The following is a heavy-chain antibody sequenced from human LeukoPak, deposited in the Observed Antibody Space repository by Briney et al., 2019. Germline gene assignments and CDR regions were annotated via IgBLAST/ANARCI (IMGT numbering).Heavy chain of an antibody. CDR2: INPSGGST. Sequence: GASVKVSCKASGYTFTGYYMHWVRQAPGQGLEWMGIINPSGGSTSYAQKFQGRVTITADKSTSTAYMELSSLRSEDTAVYYCARSGIQLWTVWDYWGQGTLVTVSS. J-gene: IGHJ4*02. CDR3: ARSGIQLWTVWDY. D-gene: IGHD5-18*01. V-gene: IGHV1-46*01. CDR1: GYTFTGYY.